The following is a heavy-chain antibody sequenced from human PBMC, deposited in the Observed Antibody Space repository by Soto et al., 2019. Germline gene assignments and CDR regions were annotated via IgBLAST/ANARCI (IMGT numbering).Heavy chain of an antibody. Sequence: SETLSLTCTVSGGSISSYYWSWIRQPPGKGLEWIGYIYYSGSTNYNPSLKSRVTISVDTSKNQFSLKLSSVTAADTAVYYCARNQEPYDYVWGSYRWIRDYYYYGMDVWGQGTTVTVSS. CDR3: ARNQEPYDYVWGSYRWIRDYYYYGMDV. D-gene: IGHD3-16*02. V-gene: IGHV4-59*08. J-gene: IGHJ6*02. CDR1: GGSISSYY. CDR2: IYYSGST.